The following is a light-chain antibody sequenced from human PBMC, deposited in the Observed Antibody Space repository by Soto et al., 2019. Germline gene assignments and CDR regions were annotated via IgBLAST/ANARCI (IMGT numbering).Light chain of an antibody. V-gene: IGKV1-5*01. CDR3: QQYDSYPWT. Sequence: DIQMTQSPSTLCAFVGYRFTITCRASQRISSWLAWYQQKPGKAPKFLIYDGSTLESGVPARFSGSGSGTEFTLTISSLQPDDFGTYFCQQYDSYPWTFGQGTKVDIK. CDR2: DGS. J-gene: IGKJ1*01. CDR1: QRISSW.